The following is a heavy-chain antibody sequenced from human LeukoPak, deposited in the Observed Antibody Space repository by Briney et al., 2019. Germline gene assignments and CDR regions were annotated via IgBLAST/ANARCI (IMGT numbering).Heavy chain of an antibody. CDR1: GFTFISYA. CDR3: AREGIAVALDY. J-gene: IGHJ4*02. Sequence: GRSLRLSCAASGFTFISYAMHWVRQAPGKGLEWVAVISYDGSNKYYADSVKGRFTISRDNSKNTLYLQMNSLRAEDTAVYYCAREGIAVALDYWGPGTLVTVSS. D-gene: IGHD6-19*01. V-gene: IGHV3-30*04. CDR2: ISYDGSNK.